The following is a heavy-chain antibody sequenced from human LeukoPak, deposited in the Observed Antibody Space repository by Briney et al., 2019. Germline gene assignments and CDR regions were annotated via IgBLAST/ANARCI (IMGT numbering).Heavy chain of an antibody. J-gene: IGHJ4*02. CDR2: IYYSGST. V-gene: IGHV4-39*07. Sequence: PSETLSLTCTVSGGSISSSSYYWGWIRQPPGKGLEWIGSIYYSGSTYYNPSLKSRVTISVDTSKNQFSLKLSSVTAADTAVYYCASPGYYYDSSRPHSLDYWGQGTLVTVSS. D-gene: IGHD3-22*01. CDR1: GGSISSSSYY. CDR3: ASPGYYYDSSRPHSLDY.